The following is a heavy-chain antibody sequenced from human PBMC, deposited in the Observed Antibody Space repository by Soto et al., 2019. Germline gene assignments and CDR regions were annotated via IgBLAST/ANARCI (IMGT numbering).Heavy chain of an antibody. J-gene: IGHJ4*02. V-gene: IGHV4-59*01. D-gene: IGHD3-16*01. Sequence: PSETLSLTCTVSGGSISSYYWSWIRQPPGKGLEWIGYIYYSGSTNYNPSLKSRVTISVDTSKNQFSLKLSSVTAADTAVYYCARSGYVWGELGYWGQGTLVTVSS. CDR3: ARSGYVWGELGY. CDR2: IYYSGST. CDR1: GGSISSYY.